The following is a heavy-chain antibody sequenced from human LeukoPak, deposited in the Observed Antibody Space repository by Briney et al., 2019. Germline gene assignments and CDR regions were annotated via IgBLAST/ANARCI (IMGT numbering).Heavy chain of an antibody. CDR3: ARRPPYCGGDCYADY. CDR2: ISAYNGNT. J-gene: IGHJ4*02. CDR1: GYTFTSYG. V-gene: IGHV1-18*01. D-gene: IGHD2-21*02. Sequence: ASVKVSCKASGYTFTSYGNSRVRQAPGQGLEWMGWISAYNGNTNYAQKLQGRVTMTTDTSTSTAYMELRSLRSDDTAVYYCARRPPYCGGDCYADYWGQGTLVTVSS.